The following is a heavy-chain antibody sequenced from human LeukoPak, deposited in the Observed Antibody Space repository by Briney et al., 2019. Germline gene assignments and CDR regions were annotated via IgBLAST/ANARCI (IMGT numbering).Heavy chain of an antibody. V-gene: IGHV3-23*01. J-gene: IGHJ4*02. D-gene: IGHD3-10*01. CDR3: AKDPLLVRGFDY. CDR2: ISGSGGST. CDR1: GFTFSSYA. Sequence: GGSLRLSCAASGFTFSSYAMSWVRQAPGKGLEWVSAISGSGGSTYYADSVKGRFTISRDNSKNTLYLQMNSLRAEDMAVYYCAKDPLLVRGFDYWGQGTLVTVSS.